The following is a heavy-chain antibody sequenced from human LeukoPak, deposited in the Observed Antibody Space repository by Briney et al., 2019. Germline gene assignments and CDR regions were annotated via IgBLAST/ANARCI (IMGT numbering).Heavy chain of an antibody. V-gene: IGHV4-31*03. CDR1: SGSISSGGYY. J-gene: IGHJ4*02. CDR3: ARRGVTQKYFDY. CDR2: IYYSGST. Sequence: SQTLSLTCTVSSGSISSGGYYWSWIRQHPGKGLEWIGYIYYSGSTYYNPSLKSRVTISVDTSKNQFSLKLSSVTAADTAVYYCARRGVTQKYFDYWGQGTLVTVSS. D-gene: IGHD3-10*01.